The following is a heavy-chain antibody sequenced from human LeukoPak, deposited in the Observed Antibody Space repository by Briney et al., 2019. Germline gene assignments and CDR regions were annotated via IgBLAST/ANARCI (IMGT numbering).Heavy chain of an antibody. D-gene: IGHD1-26*01. CDR2: IRYDGNNK. J-gene: IGHJ5*02. V-gene: IGHV3-30*02. CDR3: AKNDGNYCDP. Sequence: GGSLRLSCAASGFMFSSYGMQWVRQAPGTGLEWVAFIRYDGNNKHYADSVKGRFTISRDNSKNTLILQMNSLRPEDTAIYYCAKNDGNYCDPWGQGTLVTVSS. CDR1: GFMFSSYG.